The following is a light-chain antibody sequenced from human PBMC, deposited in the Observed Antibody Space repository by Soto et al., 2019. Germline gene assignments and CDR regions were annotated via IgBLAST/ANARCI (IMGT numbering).Light chain of an antibody. CDR3: MQALQTPPT. CDR2: LGS. V-gene: IGKV2-28*01. CDR1: QSLLHSNGYNY. Sequence: SVMTQSPLSLPVTPGEPSSMSCRSSQSLLHSNGYNYLDWYLQKPGQSPQLLIFLGSNRASGVPDRFSGSGSHTDFTLKISRVEAEDVGVYYCMQALQTPPTFGQGTKVDI. J-gene: IGKJ1*01.